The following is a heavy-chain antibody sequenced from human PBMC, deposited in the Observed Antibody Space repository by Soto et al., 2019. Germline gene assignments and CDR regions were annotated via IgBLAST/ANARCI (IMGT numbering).Heavy chain of an antibody. V-gene: IGHV4-59*01. CDR1: GGSISSYY. CDR3: ARGYSSGWYTWNYYYYYGMDV. J-gene: IGHJ6*02. Sequence: SETLSLTCTVSGGSISSYYWSWIRQPPGKGLEWIGYIYYSGSTNYNPSLKSRVTISVDTSKNQFSLKLSSVTAADTAVYYCARGYSSGWYTWNYYYYYGMDVWGQGTTVTIS. CDR2: IYYSGST. D-gene: IGHD6-19*01.